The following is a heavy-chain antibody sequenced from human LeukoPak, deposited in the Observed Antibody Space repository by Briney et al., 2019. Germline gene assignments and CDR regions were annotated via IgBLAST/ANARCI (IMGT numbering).Heavy chain of an antibody. Sequence: GGSLRLSCAASGFTVSSNYMSWVRQAPGKGLEWVSVIYSGGSTYYADSVKGRFTISRDNSKNTLYLQMNSLRAEDTAVYYCARDLGIAAAGRDYWGQGTLVTVSS. CDR1: GFTVSSNY. CDR2: IYSGGST. CDR3: ARDLGIAAAGRDY. D-gene: IGHD6-13*01. V-gene: IGHV3-66*01. J-gene: IGHJ4*02.